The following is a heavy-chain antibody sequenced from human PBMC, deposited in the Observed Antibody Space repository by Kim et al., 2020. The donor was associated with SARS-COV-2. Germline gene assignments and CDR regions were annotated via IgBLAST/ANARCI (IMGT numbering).Heavy chain of an antibody. V-gene: IGHV4-31*02. CDR3: ARNRRLPDWFDP. Sequence: YYNPSLKSRVTISVDTYKNQFSLKLSSVTAADTAVYYCARNRRLPDWFDPWGQGTLVTVSS. D-gene: IGHD4-17*01. J-gene: IGHJ5*02.